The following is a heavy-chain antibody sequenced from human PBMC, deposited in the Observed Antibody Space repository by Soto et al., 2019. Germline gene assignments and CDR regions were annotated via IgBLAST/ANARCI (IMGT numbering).Heavy chain of an antibody. CDR1: GFTFSTSG. J-gene: IGHJ4*02. CDR2: IWYDGSNK. Sequence: GGSLRLSCAASGFTFSTSGIHWVRQALGKGLEWVAVIWYDGSNKYYADSVKGRFTISRDNSKNTLYLQMDSLRAEDTAVYYCARAVGPYDYWGQGTLVTVSS. CDR3: ARAVGPYDY. D-gene: IGHD1-26*01. V-gene: IGHV3-33*01.